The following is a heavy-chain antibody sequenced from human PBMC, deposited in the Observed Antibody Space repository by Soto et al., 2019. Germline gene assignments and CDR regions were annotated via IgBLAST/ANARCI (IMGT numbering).Heavy chain of an antibody. CDR2: ISGSGTTT. V-gene: IGHV3-23*01. CDR1: GFTFSSYA. D-gene: IGHD2-21*01. J-gene: IGHJ4*02. CDR3: EKSLSELFSLGHFKC. Sequence: GGSLRLSCGASGFTFSSYALNWVRQAPGKGLEWVAEISGSGTTTYYAPSVKGRFIISSDSSKNTLYLQMYSLRAEDTAIYYCEKSLSELFSLGHFKCWGQGALVSV.